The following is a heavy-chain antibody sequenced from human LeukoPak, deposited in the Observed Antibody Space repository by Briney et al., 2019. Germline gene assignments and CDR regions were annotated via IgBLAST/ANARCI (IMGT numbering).Heavy chain of an antibody. J-gene: IGHJ5*02. D-gene: IGHD2-15*01. CDR3: ARQVDCSGSSCYSNWFDP. V-gene: IGHV5-51*01. CDR2: IYPGDSDT. CDR1: GYSFTSYW. Sequence: GESLKISCKGSGYSFTSYWIGWVRQMPGKGLEWMGIIYPGDSDTRYSPSFQGQVTISADKSISTAYLQWSSLKASDTAMYYCARQVDCSGSSCYSNWFDPWGQGTLVTVSS.